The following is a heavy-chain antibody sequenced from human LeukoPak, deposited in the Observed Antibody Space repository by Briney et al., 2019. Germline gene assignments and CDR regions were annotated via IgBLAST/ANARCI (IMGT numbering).Heavy chain of an antibody. CDR1: GYTFTSYG. CDR2: ISAYNGNT. V-gene: IGHV1-18*01. Sequence: ASVKVSCKASGYTFTSYGISWVRQAPGQGLEWMGWISAYNGNTNYAQKLQGRVTMTTDTSTSTAYMELRSLRSDDTAVYYCARDLPHMVRDDSLLPLDYWGQGTLVTVSS. J-gene: IGHJ4*02. D-gene: IGHD3-10*01. CDR3: ARDLPHMVRDDSLLPLDY.